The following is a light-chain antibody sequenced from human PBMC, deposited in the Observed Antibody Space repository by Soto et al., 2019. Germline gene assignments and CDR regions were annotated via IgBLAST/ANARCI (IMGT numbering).Light chain of an antibody. CDR3: QRYGSSPLIT. J-gene: IGKJ5*01. V-gene: IGKV3-20*01. Sequence: EIVMTQSPATLSVSPGERATLSCRASQSVSINLAWYQQRPGQAPRLLIYGTSSRATGIPDRFSGSGSGTDFTLTISRLEPEDFAVYFCQRYGSSPLITFGQGTRLEI. CDR2: GTS. CDR1: QSVSIN.